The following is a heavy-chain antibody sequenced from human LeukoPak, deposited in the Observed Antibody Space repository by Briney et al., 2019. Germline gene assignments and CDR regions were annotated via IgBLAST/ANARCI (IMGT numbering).Heavy chain of an antibody. CDR3: ASQSGGYYYDSSGLDY. CDR1: GFTFSSYS. CDR2: ISSSSSTI. D-gene: IGHD3-22*01. Sequence: GGSLRLSCAASGFTFSSYSMNWVRQAPGKGLEWVSYISSSSSTIYYADSVKGRFTISRDNAKNSLYLQMNSLRAEDTAVYYCASQSGGYYYDSSGLDYWGQGTLVTVSS. J-gene: IGHJ4*02. V-gene: IGHV3-48*01.